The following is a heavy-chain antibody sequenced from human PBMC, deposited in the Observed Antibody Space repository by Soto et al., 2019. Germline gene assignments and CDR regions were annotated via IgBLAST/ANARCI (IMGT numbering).Heavy chain of an antibody. Sequence: ESLKLFCPVSVYRYTGSWIGWVRQMPRKGLEWMGLIYPGDSDTRYSPSFQGQVTISVDKSIRTAYLQRSSLKASDTAIYDRARSQGLDVWGQGTTVTV. CDR2: IYPGDSDT. V-gene: IGHV5-51*01. CDR3: ARSQGLDV. J-gene: IGHJ6*02. CDR1: VYRYTGSW.